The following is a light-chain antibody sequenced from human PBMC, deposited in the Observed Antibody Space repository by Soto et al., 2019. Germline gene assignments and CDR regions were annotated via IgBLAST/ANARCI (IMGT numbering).Light chain of an antibody. CDR3: QQCASYPLT. V-gene: IGKV1-5*01. Sequence: DIQMTQSPSTLSASVGDRVAITCRASQSISSWLGWYQQKPGKAPKLLIYDASTLESGVPSRFSGSGSGTEFTLTISSLQPDDFATYYCQQCASYPLTFGGGTTLEI. CDR1: QSISSW. J-gene: IGKJ4*01. CDR2: DAS.